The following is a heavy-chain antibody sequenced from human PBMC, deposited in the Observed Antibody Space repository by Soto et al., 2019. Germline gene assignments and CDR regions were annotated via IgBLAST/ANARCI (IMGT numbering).Heavy chain of an antibody. CDR1: GGSFSGYY. J-gene: IGHJ6*03. V-gene: IGHV4-34*01. D-gene: IGHD6-13*01. CDR3: ARGAGYYSYLGV. CDR2: INQSGST. Sequence: SETLSLTCEVYGGSFSGYYWNWIRQPPGKGLEWIGEINQSGSTTYNPSLKRRVTISVDTSKSQFSLSLTSVTAADTALYYCARGAGYYSYLGVWDKGTTVTVSS.